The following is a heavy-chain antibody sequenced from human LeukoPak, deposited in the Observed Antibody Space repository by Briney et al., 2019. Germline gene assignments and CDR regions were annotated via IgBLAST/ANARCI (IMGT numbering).Heavy chain of an antibody. V-gene: IGHV1-69*04. J-gene: IGHJ3*02. CDR2: IIPILGIA. D-gene: IGHD5-12*01. CDR1: GYTFTSYG. CDR3: AHKGATRAFDI. Sequence: ASVKVSCKASGYTFTSYGISWVRQAPGQGLEWMGRIIPILGIANYAQKFQGRVTITADKSTSTAYMELSSLRSEDTAVYYCAHKGATRAFDIWGQGTMVTVSS.